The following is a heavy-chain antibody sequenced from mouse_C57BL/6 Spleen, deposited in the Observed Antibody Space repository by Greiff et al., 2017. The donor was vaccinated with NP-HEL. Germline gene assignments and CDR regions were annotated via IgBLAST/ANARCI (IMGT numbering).Heavy chain of an antibody. Sequence: QVQLQQSGAELARPGASVKLSCKASGYTFTSYGISWVKQRTGQGLEWIGEIYPRSGNTYYNEKFKGKATLTAHKSSSTAYMELRSLTSEDSAVYFCARGENDGYFAYWGQGTLVTVSA. CDR3: ARGENDGYFAY. CDR1: GYTFTSYG. D-gene: IGHD2-3*01. V-gene: IGHV1-81*01. J-gene: IGHJ3*01. CDR2: IYPRSGNT.